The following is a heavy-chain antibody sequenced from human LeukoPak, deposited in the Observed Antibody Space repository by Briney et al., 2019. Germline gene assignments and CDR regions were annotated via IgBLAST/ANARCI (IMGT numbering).Heavy chain of an antibody. CDR1: GGTFSSYA. D-gene: IGHD5-18*01. J-gene: IGHJ5*02. CDR2: IIPIFGTA. V-gene: IGHV1-69*13. CDR3: ARDPSEYSYGYNWFDP. Sequence: RASVKVSCKASGGTFSSYAISWVRQAPGQGLEWMGGIIPIFGTANYAQKFQGRVTITADESTSTAYMELSSLRSEDTAVYYCARDPSEYSYGYNWFDPWGQGTLVTVSS.